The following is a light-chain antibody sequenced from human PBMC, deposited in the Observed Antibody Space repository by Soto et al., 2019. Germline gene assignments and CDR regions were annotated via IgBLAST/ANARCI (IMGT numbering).Light chain of an antibody. CDR3: SSYTSTSSWV. CDR1: SSDVGGYNY. CDR2: EVS. J-gene: IGLJ3*02. Sequence: QSALTQPASVSGSPGQSITISCTGTSSDVGGYNYVSWYQHHPGKAPKVMIYEVSNRPSGVSNRFSGSKSGNTASLTISGLQAEDEADYYCSSYTSTSSWVLGGGTKVTVL. V-gene: IGLV2-14*01.